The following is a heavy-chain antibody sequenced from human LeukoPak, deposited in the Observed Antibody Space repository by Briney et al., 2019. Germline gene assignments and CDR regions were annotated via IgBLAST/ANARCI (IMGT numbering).Heavy chain of an antibody. Sequence: PGRSLRLSCAASGFTFSSYGMHWVRQAPGKGLEWVAVIWYDGSNTYYGDSVKGRFTISRDYSRNTLSLQMNSLRVDDTAVYYCARESRWQQPSFQHWGQGTLVTVSS. V-gene: IGHV3-33*01. CDR1: GFTFSSYG. CDR3: ARESRWQQPSFQH. J-gene: IGHJ1*01. CDR2: IWYDGSNT. D-gene: IGHD6-13*01.